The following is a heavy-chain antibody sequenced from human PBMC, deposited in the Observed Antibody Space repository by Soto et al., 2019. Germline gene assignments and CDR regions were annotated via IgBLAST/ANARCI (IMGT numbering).Heavy chain of an antibody. J-gene: IGHJ3*02. CDR1: GFTVSSNY. CDR3: ARDRQSSGWLDAFDI. CDR2: IFTGGST. D-gene: IGHD6-19*01. Sequence: GGSLRLSCAAPGFTVSSNYMSWVRQAPGKGLEWVSVIFTGGSTYYADSVKGRFTISRHSSMNTVYLQMDSLRAEDTAVYYCARDRQSSGWLDAFDIWGQGTMVTVS. V-gene: IGHV3-53*04.